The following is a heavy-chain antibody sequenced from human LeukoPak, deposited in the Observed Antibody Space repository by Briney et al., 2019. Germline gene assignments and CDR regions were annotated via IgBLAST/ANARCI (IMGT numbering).Heavy chain of an antibody. CDR2: INHSGST. J-gene: IGHJ4*02. Sequence: PSETLSLTCAVYGGSFSGYYWSWIRQPPGKGLEWIGEINHSGSTNYNPSLKSRVTISVDTSKNQFSLKLSSVTAADTAVYYCARVVAEWGSGDFDYWGRGTLVTVSS. V-gene: IGHV4-34*01. D-gene: IGHD7-27*01. CDR1: GGSFSGYY. CDR3: ARVVAEWGSGDFDY.